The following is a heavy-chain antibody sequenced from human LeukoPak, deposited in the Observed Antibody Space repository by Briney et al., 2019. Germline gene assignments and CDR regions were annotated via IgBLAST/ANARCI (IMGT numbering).Heavy chain of an antibody. CDR1: GFTSSSYW. V-gene: IGHV3-74*01. Sequence: PGGSLRLSCAASGFTSSSYWTHWVRQAPGKGLVWVSRINSDGSSTSYADSVKGPFTISTDNAKNAQYLQKNSLRAEDTAVYYGANRGGGCDYWGQGTLVTVPS. D-gene: IGHD6-19*01. J-gene: IGHJ4*02. CDR3: ANRGGGCDY. CDR2: INSDGSST.